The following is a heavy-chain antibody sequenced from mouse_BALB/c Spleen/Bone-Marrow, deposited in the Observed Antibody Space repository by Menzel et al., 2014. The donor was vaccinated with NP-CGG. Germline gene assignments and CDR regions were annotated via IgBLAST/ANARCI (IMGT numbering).Heavy chain of an antibody. CDR1: GFSLTSYG. CDR2: IWPGGST. D-gene: IGHD2-1*01. V-gene: IGHV2-9*02. CDR3: ARDRGGNYGYAMDY. J-gene: IGHJ4*01. Sequence: VHLVESGPGLVSPSQSLSITCTVSGFSLTSYGVHWVRQSPGKGLEWLGVIWPGGSTNYNSALMSRLTISKDNSKSRVFLKMNSLQTDDTAIYYCARDRGGNYGYAMDYWGQGTSVTVSS.